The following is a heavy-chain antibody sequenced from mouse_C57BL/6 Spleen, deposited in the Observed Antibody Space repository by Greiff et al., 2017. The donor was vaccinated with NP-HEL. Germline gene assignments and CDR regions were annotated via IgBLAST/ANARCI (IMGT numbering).Heavy chain of an antibody. CDR2: IDPSDSYT. D-gene: IGHD2-5*01. CDR3: ARYSNYGYYFDY. V-gene: IGHV1-50*01. CDR1: GYTFTSYW. J-gene: IGHJ2*01. Sequence: QVQLQQPGAELVKPGASVKLSCKASGYTFTSYWMQWVKQRPGQGLEWIGEIDPSDSYTNYTQKFKGKATLTVDTSSSTAYMHLSSLTSEDSAVYYCARYSNYGYYFDYGGQGTTRTVSS.